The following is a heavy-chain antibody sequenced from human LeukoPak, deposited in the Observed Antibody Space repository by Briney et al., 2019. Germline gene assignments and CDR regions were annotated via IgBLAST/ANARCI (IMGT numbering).Heavy chain of an antibody. CDR3: ARDFRGHQNWFDP. CDR2: IYTSGST. J-gene: IGHJ5*02. CDR1: GGSISSGSYY. D-gene: IGHD3-10*01. Sequence: PSETLSLTCTVSGGSISSGSYYWSWIRQPAGMELEWIGRIYTSGSTNYNPSLKSRVTISVDTSKNQFSLKLSSVTAADTAVYYCARDFRGHQNWFDPWGQGTLVTVSS. V-gene: IGHV4-61*02.